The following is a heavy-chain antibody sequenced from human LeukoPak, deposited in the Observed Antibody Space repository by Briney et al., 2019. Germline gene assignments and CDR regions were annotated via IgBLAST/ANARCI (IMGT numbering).Heavy chain of an antibody. CDR2: IYSGGRT. Sequence: GGSLRLSCAASGFIVSSNYMSWVRQAPGKGLEWVSVIYSGGRTYYADSVKGRFTISRDNSRNTLYLQMNGLRAEDTAVYYCARGLGRELDGAFDIWGQGTMVTVSS. J-gene: IGHJ3*02. CDR3: ARGLGRELDGAFDI. D-gene: IGHD3-10*01. V-gene: IGHV3-53*01. CDR1: GFIVSSNY.